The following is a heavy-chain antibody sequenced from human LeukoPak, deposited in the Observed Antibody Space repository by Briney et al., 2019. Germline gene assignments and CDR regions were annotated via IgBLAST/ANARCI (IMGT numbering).Heavy chain of an antibody. Sequence: GGSLRHSCAASGFTFSNAWMSWVRQAPGKGLEWVGRIKSKTDGGTTEYAAPVKGRFTISRDDSKNTLYLQMNSLKPEDTAVYYCTTITMVRGVVPFDYWGQGTLVTVSS. CDR2: IKSKTDGGTT. J-gene: IGHJ4*02. CDR3: TTITMVRGVVPFDY. V-gene: IGHV3-15*01. CDR1: GFTFSNAW. D-gene: IGHD3-10*01.